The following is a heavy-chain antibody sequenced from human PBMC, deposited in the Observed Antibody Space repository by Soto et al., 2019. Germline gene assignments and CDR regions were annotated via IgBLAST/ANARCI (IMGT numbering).Heavy chain of an antibody. Sequence: GESLKISCKDSGYSFTTNWIAWVRQMPGKGLEWMGIIYPGDSDTRYSPSFQGQVTISADKSISTAYLQWSSLKASDTAIYYCVQSSTWYAAFDYWGQGTLVTVSS. CDR1: GYSFTTNW. J-gene: IGHJ4*02. D-gene: IGHD6-13*01. CDR2: IYPGDSDT. V-gene: IGHV5-51*01. CDR3: VQSSTWYAAFDY.